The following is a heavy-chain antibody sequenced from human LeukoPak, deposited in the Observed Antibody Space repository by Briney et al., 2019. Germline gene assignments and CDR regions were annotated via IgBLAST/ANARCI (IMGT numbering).Heavy chain of an antibody. J-gene: IGHJ4*02. CDR3: TTAFDFWSGNPTPDYFDY. Sequence: GGSLRFSCAASGFTFNNAWMTWVRQAPGKGLEWVGRFKTMGDGGTADYAAPVKGRFTISRDDSKHTLYLQMNSLKTEDTALYYCTTAFDFWSGNPTPDYFDYWGQGTLVTVSS. CDR1: GFTFNNAW. CDR2: FKTMGDGGTA. V-gene: IGHV3-15*01. D-gene: IGHD3-3*01.